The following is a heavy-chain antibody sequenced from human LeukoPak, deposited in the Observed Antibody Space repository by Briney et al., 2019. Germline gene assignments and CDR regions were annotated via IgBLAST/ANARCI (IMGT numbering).Heavy chain of an antibody. CDR2: IIPIFGTA. CDR3: ANTLDYYDSSGYSN. J-gene: IGHJ4*02. CDR1: GGTFSSYA. Sequence: ASVKVSCKASGGTFSSYAISWVRQAPGQGLEWMGGIIPIFGTANYAQKFQGRVTITTDKSTSTAYMELSSLRSEDTAVYYCANTLDYYDSSGYSNWGQGTLVTVSS. V-gene: IGHV1-69*05. D-gene: IGHD3-22*01.